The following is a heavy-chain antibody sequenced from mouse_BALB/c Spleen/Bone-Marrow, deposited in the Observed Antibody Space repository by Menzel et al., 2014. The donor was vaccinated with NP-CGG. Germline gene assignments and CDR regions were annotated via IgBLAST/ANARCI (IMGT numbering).Heavy chain of an antibody. V-gene: IGHV2-6-5*01. D-gene: IGHD2-4*01. Sequence: VKLVESGPGLVAPSQSLSITCTVSGFSLXDCGVSWIRQPPGKGLEWLGVIWGGGSTYYNSALKSRLSISKDNSKSQVFLKMNSLQTDDTAMYYCARIYFDFDGFAYWGQGTLVTVSA. CDR2: IWGGGST. J-gene: IGHJ3*01. CDR3: ARIYFDFDGFAY. CDR1: GFSLXDCG.